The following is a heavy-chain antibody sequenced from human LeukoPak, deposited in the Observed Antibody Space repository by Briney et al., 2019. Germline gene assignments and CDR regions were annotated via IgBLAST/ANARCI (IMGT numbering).Heavy chain of an antibody. D-gene: IGHD3-22*01. CDR1: GYSFTSYW. J-gene: IGHJ4*02. CDR2: IYPGDSDT. Sequence: GESLKISRKGSGYSFTSYWIGWVRQMPGKGLEWMGIIYPGDSDTRYSPSFQGQVTISADKSISTAYLQWSSLKASDTAMYYCARHSDYYGSSGQVDYWGQGTLVTVSS. V-gene: IGHV5-51*01. CDR3: ARHSDYYGSSGQVDY.